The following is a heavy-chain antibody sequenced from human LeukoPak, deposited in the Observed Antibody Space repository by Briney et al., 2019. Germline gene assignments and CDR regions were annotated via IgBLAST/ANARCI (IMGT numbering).Heavy chain of an antibody. Sequence: GGSLRLSCAASGFTVSSNYMSWVRQAPGKGLEWVSVIYSGGSTYYADSVKGRFTISRDNSKNTLYLQMNSLRAEDTAVYYCARAWSGYSSGWYGVYWGQGTLATVSS. CDR3: ARAWSGYSSGWYGVY. D-gene: IGHD6-19*01. CDR1: GFTVSSNY. CDR2: IYSGGST. J-gene: IGHJ4*02. V-gene: IGHV3-66*02.